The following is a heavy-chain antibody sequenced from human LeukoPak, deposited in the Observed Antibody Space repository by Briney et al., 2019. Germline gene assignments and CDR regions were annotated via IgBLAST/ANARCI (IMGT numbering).Heavy chain of an antibody. Sequence: GGSLRLSCAASGFTFNTYWMSWVRQAPGKGLEWVANINQHGGDKNYLDSVKGRFTISRDNAQNSLYLQMNSLRAEDTAVYYCASVPLRGDAFDTWGQGTMVTVSS. CDR3: ASVPLRGDAFDT. V-gene: IGHV3-7*01. CDR2: INQHGGDK. J-gene: IGHJ3*02. D-gene: IGHD3-16*01. CDR1: GFTFNTYW.